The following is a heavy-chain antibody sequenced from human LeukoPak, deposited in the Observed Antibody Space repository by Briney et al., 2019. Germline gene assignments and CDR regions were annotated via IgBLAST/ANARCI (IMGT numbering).Heavy chain of an antibody. J-gene: IGHJ4*02. CDR3: ARGGAVAGNTHDY. Sequence: ASVRVSCKASGYTFTSYGISWMRQAPGQGLEWMGWINAYNGNTDYAQKLQGRVTMTTDTSTSKAYMELRSLRSDDTAVYYCARGGAVAGNTHDYWGQGTLVTVSS. D-gene: IGHD6-19*01. V-gene: IGHV1-18*04. CDR2: INAYNGNT. CDR1: GYTFTSYG.